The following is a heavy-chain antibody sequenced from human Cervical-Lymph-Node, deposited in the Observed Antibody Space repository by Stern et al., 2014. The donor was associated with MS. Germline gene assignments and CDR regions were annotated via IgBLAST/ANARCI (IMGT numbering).Heavy chain of an antibody. CDR3: TAAIRPYKYFCMDV. J-gene: IGHJ6*02. D-gene: IGHD6-25*01. CDR2: GIPLFGTS. V-gene: IGHV1-69*01. Sequence: QMQLVQYGAEVKQPGSSVKVSCKASGVTFNTYSFNWVRQVPGQGLEWMGGGIPLFGTSNYPQKFLGRVTMTADESTSEIYMELTSLRPEDTAIYYWTAAIRPYKYFCMDVWGQGTLVTVSS. CDR1: GVTFNTYS.